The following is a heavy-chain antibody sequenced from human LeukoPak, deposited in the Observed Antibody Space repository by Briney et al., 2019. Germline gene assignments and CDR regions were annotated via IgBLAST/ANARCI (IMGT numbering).Heavy chain of an antibody. D-gene: IGHD3-22*01. V-gene: IGHV4-39*01. CDR2: IYYSGST. Sequence: SETLSLTCTVSGGSISSSSYYWGWIRQPPGKGLEWIGSIYYSGSTYDNPSLKSRVTISVDTSKNQFSLKLSSVTAADTAVYYCARVTYYYDSSGYSNVKLAFDIWGQGTMVTVSS. J-gene: IGHJ3*02. CDR3: ARVTYYYDSSGYSNVKLAFDI. CDR1: GGSISSSSYY.